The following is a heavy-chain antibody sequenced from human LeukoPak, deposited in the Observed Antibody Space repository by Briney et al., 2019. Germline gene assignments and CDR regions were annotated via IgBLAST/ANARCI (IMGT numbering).Heavy chain of an antibody. J-gene: IGHJ4*02. CDR3: ARGGRGYSYGFDY. D-gene: IGHD5-18*01. Sequence: SETLSLTCAVYGGSFSGYYWSWIRQPPGKGLEWIGEINHSGSTNYNPSLKSRVTISVDTSKNQFSLKLSSVTAADTAVYYCARGGRGYSYGFDYWGQGTLVTVSS. CDR2: INHSGST. V-gene: IGHV4-34*01. CDR1: GGSFSGYY.